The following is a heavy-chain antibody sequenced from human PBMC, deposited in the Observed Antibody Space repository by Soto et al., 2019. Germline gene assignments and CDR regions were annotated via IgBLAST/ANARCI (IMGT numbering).Heavy chain of an antibody. CDR3: ARDLDSYGFGGFDY. J-gene: IGHJ4*02. D-gene: IGHD5-18*01. Sequence: EVQLVESGGGLVQPGGSLRLSCAASGFTFSSYWMSWVRQAPGKGLEWVANIKQDGSEKYYVDSVKGRFTISRDNAKNSLYLQMNSLRAEDTAVYYCARDLDSYGFGGFDYWGQGTLVTVSS. CDR1: GFTFSSYW. CDR2: IKQDGSEK. V-gene: IGHV3-7*01.